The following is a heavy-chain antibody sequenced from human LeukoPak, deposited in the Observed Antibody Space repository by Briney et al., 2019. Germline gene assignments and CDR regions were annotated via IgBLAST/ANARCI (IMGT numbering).Heavy chain of an antibody. CDR2: ISGSGGST. J-gene: IGHJ4*02. D-gene: IGHD5-24*01. CDR3: AKVTWLQFVAGPLGY. Sequence: GGSLRLSCAASGFTFSSYAMSWVRQAPGKGLEWVSAISGSGGSTYYADSVKGRFTISRDNSKNTLYLQMNSLRAEDTAVYYCAKVTWLQFVAGPLGYWGQGTLVTVSS. CDR1: GFTFSSYA. V-gene: IGHV3-23*01.